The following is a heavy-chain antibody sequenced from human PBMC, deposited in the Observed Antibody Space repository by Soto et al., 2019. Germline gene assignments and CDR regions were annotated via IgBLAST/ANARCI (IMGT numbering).Heavy chain of an antibody. D-gene: IGHD6-13*01. J-gene: IGHJ5*02. CDR2: IWYDGSNK. V-gene: IGHV3-33*01. CDR3: ARDLGHRHQIIAAAGTELNWFDP. Sequence: GGSLRLSCAASGFTFSSYGMHWVRQAPGKGLEWVAVIWYDGSNKYYADSVKGRFTISRDNSKNTLYLQMNSLRAEDTAVYYCARDLGHRHQIIAAAGTELNWFDPWGQGTLVTVSS. CDR1: GFTFSSYG.